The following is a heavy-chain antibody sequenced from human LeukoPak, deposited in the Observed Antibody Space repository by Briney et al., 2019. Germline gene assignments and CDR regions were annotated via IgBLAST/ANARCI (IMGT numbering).Heavy chain of an antibody. CDR2: IIPIFGTA. J-gene: IGHJ4*02. D-gene: IGHD6-13*01. CDR1: GGTFSSYA. Sequence: SVKVSCKASGGTFSSYAISWVRQAPGQGLEWMGGIIPIFGTANYAQKFQGRVTITADESTSTAYMELSSLRSEDTAVYYCARKPAGYSSSWYDYWGQGTLVTVSS. V-gene: IGHV1-69*13. CDR3: ARKPAGYSSSWYDY.